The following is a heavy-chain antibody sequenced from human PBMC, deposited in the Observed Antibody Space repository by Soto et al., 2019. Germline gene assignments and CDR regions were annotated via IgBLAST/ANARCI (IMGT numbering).Heavy chain of an antibody. J-gene: IGHJ4*02. V-gene: IGHV3-33*01. CDR3: ARDDHYDDNGLDQ. CDR2: IVNDGSEQ. Sequence: QVQLVESGGGVVRPGGSLRLPCEATGFNFNTHGMHWVRQAPGKGLEGVAVIVNDGSEQAYSDSVMGRFTILRDNSINTLYLQMNNLKAEDTAVYYCARDDHYDDNGLDQWGQGVLVTVSS. D-gene: IGHD4-17*01. CDR1: GFNFNTHG.